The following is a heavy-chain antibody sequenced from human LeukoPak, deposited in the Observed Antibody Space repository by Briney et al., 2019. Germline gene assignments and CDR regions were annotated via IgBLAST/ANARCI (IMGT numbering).Heavy chain of an antibody. Sequence: GGSLRLSCAASGFTCSSYWKHWVRQAPGNGLVWVSRVNSDGSSTSYADSVKGRFTISRDNAKNTLYLQMNSLRAEDTAVYYCASGYDFWSGGQYGMDVWGQGTTVTVSS. V-gene: IGHV3-74*01. CDR2: VNSDGSST. CDR3: ASGYDFWSGGQYGMDV. CDR1: GFTCSSYW. D-gene: IGHD3-3*01. J-gene: IGHJ6*02.